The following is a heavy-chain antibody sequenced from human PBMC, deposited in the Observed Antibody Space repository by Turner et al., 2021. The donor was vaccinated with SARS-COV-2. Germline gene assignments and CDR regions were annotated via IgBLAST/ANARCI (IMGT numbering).Heavy chain of an antibody. CDR2: ISYDGSNK. CDR1: GFTFSSYA. V-gene: IGHV3-30-3*01. J-gene: IGHJ6*02. Sequence: QVQLVESGGGVVQPGRSLRLSCAASGFTFSSYAIHWVRQAPGKGLEWVEIISYDGSNKYYADSVKGRFTISRDNSKNTLYLQVNSLRAEDTAVYYCARARTGNYYYGMDVWGQGTTVTVSS. CDR3: ARARTGNYYYGMDV. D-gene: IGHD3-10*01.